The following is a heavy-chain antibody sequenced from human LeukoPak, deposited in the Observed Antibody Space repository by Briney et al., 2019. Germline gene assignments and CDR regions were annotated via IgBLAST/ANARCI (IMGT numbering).Heavy chain of an antibody. V-gene: IGHV1-69*13. Sequence: SVKVSCKASGGTFSSYAISWVRQAPGQGLEWMGGFIPIFGTANYAQKFQGRVTITADESTSTAYMKLSSLRSDDTAVYYCAREVVTDDPGYFDYWGQGTLVTVSS. CDR2: FIPIFGTA. CDR1: GGTFSSYA. J-gene: IGHJ4*02. D-gene: IGHD2-21*02. CDR3: AREVVTDDPGYFDY.